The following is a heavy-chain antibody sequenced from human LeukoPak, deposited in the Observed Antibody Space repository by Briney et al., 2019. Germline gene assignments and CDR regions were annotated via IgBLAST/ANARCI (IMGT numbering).Heavy chain of an antibody. CDR1: GHTFTGYY. J-gene: IGHJ3*02. V-gene: IGHV1-2*02. D-gene: IGHD5-12*01. CDR2: INPNSGGT. CDR3: ARDRELGSGYRAFDI. Sequence: ASVKVSCRASGHTFTGYYMHWVRQAPGQGLEWMGWINPNSGGTNYAQKFQGRVTMTSDTSISTAYMELGRLRSDDTAVYYCARDRELGSGYRAFDIWGQGTMVTVSS.